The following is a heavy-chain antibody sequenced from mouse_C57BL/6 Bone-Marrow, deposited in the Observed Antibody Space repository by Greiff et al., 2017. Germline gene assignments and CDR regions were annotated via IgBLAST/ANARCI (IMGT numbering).Heavy chain of an antibody. CDR3: ARDYYGSSSYFDY. D-gene: IGHD1-1*01. J-gene: IGHJ2*01. CDR2: ISSGSSTI. Sequence: EVQLVASGGGLVQPGGSLKLSCAASGFTFSDYGMHWVRQAPEKGLEWVAYISSGSSTIYYADPVKGRFTLSRDNAKNTLFLPMTSLRSEDTAMYDCARDYYGSSSYFDYWGQGTTLTVSS. CDR1: GFTFSDYG. V-gene: IGHV5-17*01.